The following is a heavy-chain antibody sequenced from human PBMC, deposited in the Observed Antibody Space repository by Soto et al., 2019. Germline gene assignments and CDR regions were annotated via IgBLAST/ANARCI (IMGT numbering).Heavy chain of an antibody. CDR1: GFTFCSYA. D-gene: IGHD5-18*01. CDR3: ARGVDTAMVSPAGY. Sequence: GGSLRLSCAASGFTFCSYAMHWVRQAPGKGLEWVAVISYDGSNKYYADSVKGRFTISRDNSKNTLYLQMNSLRAEDTAVYYCARGVDTAMVSPAGYWGQGT. V-gene: IGHV3-30-3*01. J-gene: IGHJ4*02. CDR2: ISYDGSNK.